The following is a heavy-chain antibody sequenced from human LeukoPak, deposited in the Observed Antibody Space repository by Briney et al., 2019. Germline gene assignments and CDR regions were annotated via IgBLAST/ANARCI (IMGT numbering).Heavy chain of an antibody. CDR3: ARGGYYDISYHGEAEITDPLMHAFDI. Sequence: QTGRSLRLSCAASGFTFSSYGMHWVRQAPGKGLEWVAVIWYDGSNKYYADSVKGRFTISRDNSKNTLYLQMNSLRAEDTAVYYCARGGYYDISYHGEAEITDPLMHAFDIWGQGTMVTVSS. CDR1: GFTFSSYG. V-gene: IGHV3-33*08. CDR2: IWYDGSNK. D-gene: IGHD3-9*01. J-gene: IGHJ3*02.